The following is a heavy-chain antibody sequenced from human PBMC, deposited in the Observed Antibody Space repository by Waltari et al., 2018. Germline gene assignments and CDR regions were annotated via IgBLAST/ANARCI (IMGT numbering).Heavy chain of an antibody. Sequence: QVQLVQSGAEVKKPGASVKVSCKPSGDTFPAYWIPWMRRAPGQGLEWGGWINPTSGDTKSAQKFQGRVTMTRDTSISTVYMELNWLTSDDTAVYYCARGPNTGSFDYWGQGTLITVSS. D-gene: IGHD1-26*01. V-gene: IGHV1-2*02. CDR1: GDTFPAYW. CDR2: INPTSGDT. CDR3: ARGPNTGSFDY. J-gene: IGHJ4*02.